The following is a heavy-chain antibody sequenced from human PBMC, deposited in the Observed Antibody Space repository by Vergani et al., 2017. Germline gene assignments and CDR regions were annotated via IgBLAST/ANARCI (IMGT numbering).Heavy chain of an antibody. CDR1: GDSISSGNN. D-gene: IGHD3-22*01. CDR2: VSHSGDT. Sequence: QVNLQESGPGLVKPSETLSLTCAVSGDSISSGNNWGWIRQPPGKGLEGISSVSHSGDTYLNPSLKGRVSISLATSKNYFFLTLSSVTAADTAMYYCARRSSSYYFDIWGQGVLITVSS. J-gene: IGHJ5*02. V-gene: IGHV4-38-2*01. CDR3: ARRSSSYYFDI.